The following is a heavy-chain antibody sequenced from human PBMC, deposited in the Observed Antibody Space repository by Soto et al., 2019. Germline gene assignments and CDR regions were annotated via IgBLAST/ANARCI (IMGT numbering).Heavy chain of an antibody. CDR3: VHSRCGGDCLRSYSSHYYYGMDV. V-gene: IGHV2-5*02. J-gene: IGHJ6*02. Sequence: QITLKESGPTLVKPTQTLTLTCTFSGFSLSTGGLGVGWIRQPPGEALEWLALIYWDDDKRYSPSLRSRLTITKGTSKHQVVLIMTNMAPVDTATYYCVHSRCGGDCLRSYSSHYYYGMDVWGQGTTVTVSS. CDR2: IYWDDDK. CDR1: GFSLSTGGLG. D-gene: IGHD2-21*02.